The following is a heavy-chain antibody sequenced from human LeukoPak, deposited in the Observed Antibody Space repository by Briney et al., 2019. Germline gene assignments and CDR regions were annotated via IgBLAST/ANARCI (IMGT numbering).Heavy chain of an antibody. D-gene: IGHD5-12*01. Sequence: KPGGSLRLSCAASGFTFSDYYMSWIRQAPGKGLEWVSYISSSGSTIYYADSVKGRFTISRDNAKNSMYLQMNSLRAEDTALYYCARGNMDIVATAPDYWGQGTLVTVSS. V-gene: IGHV3-11*01. J-gene: IGHJ4*02. CDR2: ISSSGSTI. CDR3: ARGNMDIVATAPDY. CDR1: GFTFSDYY.